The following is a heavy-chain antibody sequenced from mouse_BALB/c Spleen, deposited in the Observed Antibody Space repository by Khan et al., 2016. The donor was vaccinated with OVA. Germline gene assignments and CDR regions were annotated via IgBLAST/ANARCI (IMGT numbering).Heavy chain of an antibody. CDR3: ARQVYPGYFDV. Sequence: QVQLKQSGPGPVAPSQSLSITCTISGFSLTSYGVHWVRQPAGKGLEWLVVIWSDGRTNYNSALKSRLSLSKDNSKSQVFIKVNSLQTDDTAIYYCARQVYPGYFDVWGAGTTVTVSS. D-gene: IGHD2-1*01. J-gene: IGHJ1*01. V-gene: IGHV2-6-1*01. CDR2: IWSDGRT. CDR1: GFSLTSYG.